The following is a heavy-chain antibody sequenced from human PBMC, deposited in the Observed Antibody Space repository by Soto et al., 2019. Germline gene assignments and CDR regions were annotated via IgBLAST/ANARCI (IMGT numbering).Heavy chain of an antibody. CDR2: INPDSDNT. Sequence: QVQLVQSGAEVKKPGASVKVSCETSGYTFTNYDINWVRQAAGQGLEWMGWINPDSDNTGYAQKFQGRVTMTRDTSRSTAYMELNSLRSEDTAVYYCARGRRYCTTTSCYPPALFPYGMDVWGQGTTVTVSS. V-gene: IGHV1-8*01. D-gene: IGHD2-2*01. CDR3: ARGRRYCTTTSCYPPALFPYGMDV. CDR1: GYTFTNYD. J-gene: IGHJ6*02.